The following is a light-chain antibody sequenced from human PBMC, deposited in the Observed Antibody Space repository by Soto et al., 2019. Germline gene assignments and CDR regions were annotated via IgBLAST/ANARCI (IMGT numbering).Light chain of an antibody. CDR1: SSNIGSNY. CDR2: RNN. Sequence: SVLTQPPSASGTPGQRVTISCSGSSSNIGSNYVYWYQQLPGTAPKLLIYRNNQRPSGVPDRFSGSKSGTSASLAISGLRSEDGADYYCAAWDDSLSGRVFGGGTKLTVL. J-gene: IGLJ3*02. CDR3: AAWDDSLSGRV. V-gene: IGLV1-47*01.